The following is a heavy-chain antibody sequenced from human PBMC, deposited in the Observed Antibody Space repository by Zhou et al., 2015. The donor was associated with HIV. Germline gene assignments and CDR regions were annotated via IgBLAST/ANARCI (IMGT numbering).Heavy chain of an antibody. V-gene: IGHV1-18*01. CDR2: IRSSNGET. CDR3: AISPLWSGYHLHLDY. D-gene: IGHD3-3*01. J-gene: IGHJ4*02. Sequence: QAQLVQSGPEVKKPGASVKVSCEASGYIFTDFGLSWVRQAPGQGLEWMGWIRSSNGETNYARTLQGRITLTTDTSTNTVHMELRSLRSDDTAVYYCAISPLWSGYHLHLDYWGQGTLVTVSS. CDR1: GYIFTDFG.